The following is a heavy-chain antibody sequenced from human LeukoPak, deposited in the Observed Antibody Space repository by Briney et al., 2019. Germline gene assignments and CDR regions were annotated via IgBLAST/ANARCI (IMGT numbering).Heavy chain of an antibody. Sequence: GGSLRLSCAASGFTFSNSAMSWVRQAPGKGLEWVSTLSGSGITTYYADSVKGRFTISRDNSKNTLYLQMNSLRAEDTAVYYCAKGSLGSWYYFDYWGQGTLVTVSS. CDR2: LSGSGITT. CDR3: AKGSLGSWYYFDY. V-gene: IGHV3-23*01. J-gene: IGHJ4*02. D-gene: IGHD6-13*01. CDR1: GFTFSNSA.